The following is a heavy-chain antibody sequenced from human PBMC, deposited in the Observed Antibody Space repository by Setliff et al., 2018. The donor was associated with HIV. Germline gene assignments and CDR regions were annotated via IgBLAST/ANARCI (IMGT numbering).Heavy chain of an antibody. CDR2: INPNIGGT. V-gene: IGHV1-2*02. CDR1: GYSFTGYH. J-gene: IGHJ4*02. D-gene: IGHD3-22*01. CDR3: ARSDHSSGYYYDFDY. Sequence: ASVKVSCKASGYSFTGYHIHWVRQAPGQGLEWMGWINPNIGGTNSAQKFQGRVTMTRDTSISTAYMVLSRLRSDDTAVYYCARSDHSSGYYYDFDYWGQGTLVTVSS.